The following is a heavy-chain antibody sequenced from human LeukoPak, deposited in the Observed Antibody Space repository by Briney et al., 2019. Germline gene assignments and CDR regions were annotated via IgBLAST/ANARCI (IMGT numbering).Heavy chain of an antibody. J-gene: IGHJ4*02. V-gene: IGHV3-53*01. CDR2: IYSGGGT. D-gene: IGHD6-19*01. CDR3: ARDSSGPAF. Sequence: GGSLRLSCAASGFIVSNNYMSWVRQAPGKGLEWVSVIYSGGGTFYSDSVEGRFTISRDYSKNTLYLQMNSLRADDTAVYYCARDSSGPAFWGQGTLVTVSS. CDR1: GFIVSNNY.